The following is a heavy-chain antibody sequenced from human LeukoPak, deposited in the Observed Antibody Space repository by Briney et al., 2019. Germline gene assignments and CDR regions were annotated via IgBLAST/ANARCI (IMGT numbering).Heavy chain of an antibody. CDR3: ARGRKYQLLYYFDY. Sequence: SETLSLTCTVSGGSISSSSFSWGWIRQPPGKGLEWIGSIFYSGSTYYNPSLKSRVTISVDTSQNQFSLRLSSVTAADTAVYYCARGRKYQLLYYFDYWGQGTLVTVSS. J-gene: IGHJ4*02. CDR2: IFYSGST. CDR1: GGSISSSSFS. D-gene: IGHD2-2*01. V-gene: IGHV4-39*01.